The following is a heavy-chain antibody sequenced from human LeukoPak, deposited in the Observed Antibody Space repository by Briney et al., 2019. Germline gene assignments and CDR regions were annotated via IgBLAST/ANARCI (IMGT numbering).Heavy chain of an antibody. D-gene: IGHD3-10*01. CDR3: ARGENYGSGSYYSVRYYDYYMDV. CDR1: GGTFSRYT. Sequence: SSVKVSCKASGGTFSRYTISWVRQAPGQGREGMGRIIPILGIANYAQKLQGRVTITADKSTSTVYMELSSLRSEDTAVYYCARGENYGSGSYYSVRYYDYYMDVWGKGTTVTVSS. V-gene: IGHV1-69*02. J-gene: IGHJ6*03. CDR2: IIPILGIA.